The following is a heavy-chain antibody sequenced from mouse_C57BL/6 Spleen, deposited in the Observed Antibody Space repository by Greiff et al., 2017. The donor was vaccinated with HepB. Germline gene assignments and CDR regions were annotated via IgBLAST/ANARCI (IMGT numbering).Heavy chain of an antibody. Sequence: VQLQQSGPELVKPGASVKLSCKASGYTFTSYDINWVKQRPGQGLEWIGWIYPRDGSTKYNEKFKGKATLTVDTSSSTAYMELHSLTSEDSAVYFCARSGTTVVANYAMDYWGQGTSVTVSS. D-gene: IGHD1-1*01. V-gene: IGHV1-85*01. CDR3: ARSGTTVVANYAMDY. CDR2: IYPRDGST. J-gene: IGHJ4*01. CDR1: GYTFTSYD.